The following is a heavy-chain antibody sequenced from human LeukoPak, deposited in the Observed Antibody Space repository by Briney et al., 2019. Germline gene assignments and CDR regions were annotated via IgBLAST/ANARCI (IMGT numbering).Heavy chain of an antibody. CDR3: ARFMTTYYYGVDV. J-gene: IGHJ6*02. D-gene: IGHD4-11*01. CDR2: IYSGGST. V-gene: IGHV3-66*01. CDR1: GFSVSGNY. Sequence: GGSLRLSCAASGFSVSGNYMNWVRQAPGNGLEWVSVIYSGGSTYYADSVKGRFTISRDNSKNTLYLQMNSLRAEDTAVYYCARFMTTYYYGVDVWGQGTTVTVSS.